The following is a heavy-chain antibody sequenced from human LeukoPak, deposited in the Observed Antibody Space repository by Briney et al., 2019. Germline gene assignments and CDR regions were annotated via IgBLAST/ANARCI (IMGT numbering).Heavy chain of an antibody. Sequence: GGSLRLSCAASGFTFSSYGMNWVRQAPGKGLEWVSYISRSGSTIYYADSVKGRFTISRDNAKNSLYLQMNSLRDEDTAVYYCARDTEHLYFVFDYWGQGTLVTVSS. D-gene: IGHD2-2*02. J-gene: IGHJ4*02. CDR3: ARDTEHLYFVFDY. V-gene: IGHV3-48*02. CDR2: ISRSGSTI. CDR1: GFTFSSYG.